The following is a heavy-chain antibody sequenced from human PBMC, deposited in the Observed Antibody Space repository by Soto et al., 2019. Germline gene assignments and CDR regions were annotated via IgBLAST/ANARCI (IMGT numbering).Heavy chain of an antibody. D-gene: IGHD6-6*01. CDR1: GFTLSGYA. CDR3: ARRARPDFYYTDV. J-gene: IGHJ6*03. V-gene: IGHV3-64*01. CDR2: ISNNGVGT. Sequence: EVQLAESGGGLAQPGGSLRLSCAASGFTLSGYAMDWVRQAPGKGLEYVSGISNNGVGTYYANSVQGRFTISRDNSKNTVYAQIGSLRPEDMAVYYCARRARPDFYYTDVWGKVTTVTV.